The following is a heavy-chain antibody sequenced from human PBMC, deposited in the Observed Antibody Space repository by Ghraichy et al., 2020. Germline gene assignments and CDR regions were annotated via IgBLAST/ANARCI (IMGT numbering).Heavy chain of an antibody. J-gene: IGHJ4*02. CDR1: GFSVSSIY. CDR2: VYTGGTS. D-gene: IGHD4-17*01. Sequence: GGSLRLSCEASGFSVSSIYMSWVRQAPGQGLEWVSVVYTGGTSRYADSLKGRFTISKDSAKNTLYLQMNSLRPEDTAVYYCAREGKGYGDSLDYWGQGILVNVSS. CDR3: AREGKGYGDSLDY. V-gene: IGHV3-53*01.